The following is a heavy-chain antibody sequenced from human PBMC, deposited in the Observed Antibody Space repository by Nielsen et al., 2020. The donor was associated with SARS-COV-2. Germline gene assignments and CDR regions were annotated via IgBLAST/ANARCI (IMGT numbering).Heavy chain of an antibody. D-gene: IGHD1-26*01. V-gene: IGHV5-10-1*01. CDR1: GYSFTSNW. CDR3: ARPASGTYQNPDS. J-gene: IGHJ4*02. CDR2: IDPSDSYT. Sequence: GESLKISCKGSGYSFTSNWITWVRQVPGKGLEWVGRIDPSDSYTNYSPSFQGHVTISVDRAISTAFLQWGSLRASDSAMYYCARPASGTYQNPDSWGQGTLVTVTS.